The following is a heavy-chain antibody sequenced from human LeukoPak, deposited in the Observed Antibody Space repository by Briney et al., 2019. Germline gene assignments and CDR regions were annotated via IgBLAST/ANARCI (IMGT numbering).Heavy chain of an antibody. J-gene: IGHJ4*02. CDR1: GYTFTSNY. V-gene: IGHV1-46*01. CDR2: IYPRDGST. CDR3: ARDQEGFDY. Sequence: ASVKVSCKASGYTFTSNYIHWVRQAPGQGLEWMGMIYPRDGSTSYAQKFQGRVTVTRDTSTSTVHMELSGLRSEDTAVYYCARDQEGFDYWGQGTLVTVSA.